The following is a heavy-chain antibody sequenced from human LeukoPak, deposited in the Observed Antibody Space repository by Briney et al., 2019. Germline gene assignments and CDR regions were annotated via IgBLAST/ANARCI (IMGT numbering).Heavy chain of an antibody. J-gene: IGHJ4*02. V-gene: IGHV4-38-2*02. Sequence: SETQSLTCTVSGYSISSGYYWGWIRQPPGKGLEWIGSIYHSGSTYYNPSLKSRVTISVDTSKNQFSLKLSSVTAADTAVYYCARIRQGWLVDYWGQGTLVTVSS. D-gene: IGHD6-19*01. CDR2: IYHSGST. CDR3: ARIRQGWLVDY. CDR1: GYSISSGYY.